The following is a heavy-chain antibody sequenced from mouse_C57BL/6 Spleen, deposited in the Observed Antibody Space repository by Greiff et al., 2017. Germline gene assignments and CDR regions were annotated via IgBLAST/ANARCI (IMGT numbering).Heavy chain of an antibody. V-gene: IGHV1-80*01. Sequence: QVQLQQSGAELVKPGASVKISCKASGYAFSSYWMNWVKQRPGKGLEWIGQIYPGDGDTNYNGKFKGKATLTADKSSSTAYMQLSSLTSEDSAVYFWATVVATRAWFAYWGQGTLVTVSA. D-gene: IGHD1-1*01. J-gene: IGHJ3*01. CDR3: ATVVATRAWFAY. CDR2: IYPGDGDT. CDR1: GYAFSSYW.